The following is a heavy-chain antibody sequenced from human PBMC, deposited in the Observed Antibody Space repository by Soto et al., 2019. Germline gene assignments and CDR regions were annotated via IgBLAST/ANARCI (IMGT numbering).Heavy chain of an antibody. D-gene: IGHD2-2*01. V-gene: IGHV6-1*01. CDR2: TYYRSKWYN. CDR1: GDSVSSNSAA. Sequence: KQSQTLSLTCAISGDSVSSNSAAWNWIRQSPSRGLEWLGRTYYRSKWYNDYAVSVKSRITINPDTSKNQFSLQLNSVTPEDTAVYYCAREVGVGVVVPAARELPAGNWFDPWGQGTLVTVSS. J-gene: IGHJ5*02. CDR3: AREVGVGVVVPAARELPAGNWFDP.